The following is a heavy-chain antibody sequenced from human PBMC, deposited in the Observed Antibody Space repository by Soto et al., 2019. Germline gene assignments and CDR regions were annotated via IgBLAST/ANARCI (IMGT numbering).Heavy chain of an antibody. D-gene: IGHD1-20*01. J-gene: IGHJ6*02. CDR1: GYTFTSYD. CDR2: MNPNSGNT. CDR3: ARDPITGTTSGMDV. Sequence: ASVKVSCKASGYTFTSYDINWVRQATGQGLEWKGWMNPNSGNTGYAQKFQGRVTMTRNTSISTAYMELSSLRSEDTAVYYCARDPITGTTSGMDVWGQGTTVTVSS. V-gene: IGHV1-8*01.